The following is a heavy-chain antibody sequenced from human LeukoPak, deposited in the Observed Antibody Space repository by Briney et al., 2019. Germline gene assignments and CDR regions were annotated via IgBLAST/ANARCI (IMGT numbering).Heavy chain of an antibody. CDR3: ARDGGNVRGSYRRFDY. Sequence: SETLSLTCTVSGGSISSYYWSWIRQPPGKGLEWIGYIYYSGSTNYNPSLKSRVTISVDTSKNQFSLKLSSVTAADTAVYYCARDGGNVRGSYRRFDYWGQGTLVTVSS. CDR1: GGSISSYY. CDR2: IYYSGST. D-gene: IGHD1-26*01. V-gene: IGHV4-59*01. J-gene: IGHJ4*02.